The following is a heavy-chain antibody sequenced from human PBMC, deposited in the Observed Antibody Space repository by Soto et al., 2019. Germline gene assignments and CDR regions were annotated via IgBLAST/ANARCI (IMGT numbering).Heavy chain of an antibody. D-gene: IGHD6-19*01. CDR2: IWYDGSNK. Sequence: QVQLVESGGGVVQPGRSLRLSCAASGFTFSSYGMRWVRQAPGKGLEWVAVIWYDGSNKYYADSVKGRFTISRDNSKNTLNLQMNSLSSEDTAVDDCARALGCYSRGWYPWFDPWGQGTLVTVSS. J-gene: IGHJ5*02. CDR3: ARALGCYSRGWYPWFDP. CDR1: GFTFSSYG. V-gene: IGHV3-33*01.